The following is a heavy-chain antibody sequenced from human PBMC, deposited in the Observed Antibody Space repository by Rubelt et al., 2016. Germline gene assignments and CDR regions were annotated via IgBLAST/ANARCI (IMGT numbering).Heavy chain of an antibody. CDR3: ARGGAARPDV. CDR2: ISSSGSTM. D-gene: IGHD3-16*01. J-gene: IGHJ4*02. CDR1: GFTFSDYY. Sequence: QVQLVESGGGVVQPGRSLRLSCAASGFTFSDYYLTWIRQAPGKGLEWVEYISSSGSTMYYADSVRGRPTISRDKGKNSLYRQMNSVRAGDAAVYYCARGGAARPDVWGQGTLVTVSS. V-gene: IGHV3-11*01.